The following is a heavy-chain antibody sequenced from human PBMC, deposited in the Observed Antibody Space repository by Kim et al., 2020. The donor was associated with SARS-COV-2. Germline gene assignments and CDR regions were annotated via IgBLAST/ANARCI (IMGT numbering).Heavy chain of an antibody. J-gene: IGHJ4*02. D-gene: IGHD3-10*01. Sequence: YARNFQGRVLLTADESTRTIYMELNNLRSEDTAVYFCAREAGGFGEFGFDSWGQGTLVTVSS. V-gene: IGHV1-69*01. CDR3: AREAGGFGEFGFDS.